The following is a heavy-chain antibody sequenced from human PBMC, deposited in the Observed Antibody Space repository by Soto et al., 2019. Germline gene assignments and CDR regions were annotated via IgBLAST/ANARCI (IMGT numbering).Heavy chain of an antibody. V-gene: IGHV4-61*08. D-gene: IGHD6-19*01. CDR1: GECISRCEYY. J-gene: IGHJ5*02. Sequence: SETLSLTCTVCGECISRCEYYWCWIRQPPGKVLEWIGYIYYSGSSNYNPPLKSRVTISVDTSKNQFSLRLTSVTAADTAVYYCARESRIAVAANFYNWFDPWGQGTLLTVSS. CDR3: ARESRIAVAANFYNWFDP. CDR2: IYYSGSS.